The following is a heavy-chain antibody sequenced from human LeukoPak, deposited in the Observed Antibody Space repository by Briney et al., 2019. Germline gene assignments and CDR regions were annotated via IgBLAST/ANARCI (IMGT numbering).Heavy chain of an antibody. CDR3: AKDGGLWVSAHWGDS. D-gene: IGHD7-27*01. CDR1: GFTFSSNA. CDR2: ISGSGSST. V-gene: IGHV3-23*01. J-gene: IGHJ4*02. Sequence: PGGSLRLSCAASGFTFSSNAMSWVRQAPGKGLEWVSTISGSGSSTYYADSVKGRFTISRDNSKNTLFLQMNSLRAEDTAVYYCAKDGGLWVSAHWGDSWGRGTLVTVSS.